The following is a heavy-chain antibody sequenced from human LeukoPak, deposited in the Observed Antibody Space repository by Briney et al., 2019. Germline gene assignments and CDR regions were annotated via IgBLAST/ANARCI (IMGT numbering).Heavy chain of an antibody. CDR3: AXEGSCSDSICLVDY. CDR2: ISGGSGYI. J-gene: IGHJ4*02. Sequence: GGSLRLSCAASGFTFSTSSMSWVRQAPGKGLEWVASISGGSGYIYYADSVNGRFTISRDNAKNSLYLQMNRLRAEDTAVYYCAXEGSCSDSICLVDYWGQGSLVTVSS. CDR1: GFTFSTSS. V-gene: IGHV3-21*01. D-gene: IGHD3-22*01.